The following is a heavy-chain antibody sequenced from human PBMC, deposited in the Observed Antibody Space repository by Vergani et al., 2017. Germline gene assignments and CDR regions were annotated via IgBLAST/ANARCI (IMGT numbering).Heavy chain of an antibody. D-gene: IGHD1-14*01. CDR2: IIPILGIA. V-gene: IGHV1-69*04. CDR1: GGTFSSYA. J-gene: IGHJ6*02. CDR3: ARDYLTYYYYYGMDV. Sequence: QVQLVQSGAEVKKPGSSVKVSCKASGGTFSSYAISWVRQAPGQGLEWMGRIIPILGIANYAQKFQGRVTITADKSTSTAYMELSSLRSEDTAVYYCARDYLTYYYYYGMDVWGQGTTVNGSS.